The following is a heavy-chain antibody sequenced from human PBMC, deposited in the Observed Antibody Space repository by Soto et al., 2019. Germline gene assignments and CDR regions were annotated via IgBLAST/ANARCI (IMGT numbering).Heavy chain of an antibody. J-gene: IGHJ6*02. V-gene: IGHV4-59*01. CDR2: IYYSGST. D-gene: IGHD5-12*01. CDR1: GVCISNYY. CDR3: ARSGGYVQGPKKYYYYGMDV. Sequence: SETLPLTYTVSGVCISNYYWSWIRQPPGKGLDWIGYIYYSGSTHYNPSLKSRVTISVDTSKNQFSLKLSSVTAADTAVYYCARSGGYVQGPKKYYYYGMDVWGQGTTVTVSS.